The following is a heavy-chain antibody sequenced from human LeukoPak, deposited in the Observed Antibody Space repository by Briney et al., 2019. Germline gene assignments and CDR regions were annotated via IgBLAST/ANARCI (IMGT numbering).Heavy chain of an antibody. J-gene: IGHJ4*02. Sequence: PSETLSLTCTVSGGSISSYYWSWIRQPPGKGLEWIGYIYYSGSTYYNPSLKSRVTISVDTSKNQFSLKLSSVTAADTAVYYCARVEQLGTYYFDYWGQGTLVTVSS. CDR2: IYYSGST. CDR3: ARVEQLGTYYFDY. CDR1: GGSISSYY. V-gene: IGHV4-59*12. D-gene: IGHD6-13*01.